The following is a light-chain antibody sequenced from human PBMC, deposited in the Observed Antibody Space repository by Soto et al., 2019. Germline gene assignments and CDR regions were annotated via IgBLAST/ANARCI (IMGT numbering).Light chain of an antibody. CDR2: LTS. CDR1: QILLQTNGYTY. CDR3: MQSLQTPPWT. Sequence: DIVITQSPLSLPFTPGEPASISCMSSQILLQTNGYTYLDWYLQKPGQSPQLLIYLTSIRASGVPDRFSGSGSGTEFTLKISKVEAEDVGVYYCMQSLQTPPWTFGPGTKV. V-gene: IGKV2-28*01. J-gene: IGKJ1*01.